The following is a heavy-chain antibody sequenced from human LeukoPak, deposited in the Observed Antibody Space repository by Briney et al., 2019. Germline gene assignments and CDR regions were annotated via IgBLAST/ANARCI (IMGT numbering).Heavy chain of an antibody. CDR3: ARDYGGNSPIYFDY. J-gene: IGHJ4*02. CDR2: ISSSSSYI. Sequence: GGSLRLSCAASGFTFSSYSMNWVRQAPGKGLEWVSSISSSSSYIYYADSVKGRFTIPRDNAKNSLYLQMNSLRAEDTAVYYCARDYGGNSPIYFDYWGQGTLVTVSS. CDR1: GFTFSSYS. V-gene: IGHV3-21*04. D-gene: IGHD4-23*01.